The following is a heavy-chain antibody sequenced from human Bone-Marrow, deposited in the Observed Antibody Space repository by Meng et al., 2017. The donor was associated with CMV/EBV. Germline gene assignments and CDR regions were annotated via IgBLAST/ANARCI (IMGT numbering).Heavy chain of an antibody. CDR2: INWNGGST. CDR1: GFTFDDYG. J-gene: IGHJ5*02. CDR3: ARDLGSSYNWFDP. V-gene: IGHV3-20*03. D-gene: IGHD6-6*01. Sequence: ASGFTFDDYGMGWVRQAPGKGLEWVSGINWNGGSTGYADSVKGRFTISRDNAKNSLYLQMNSLRAEDTALYYCARDLGSSYNWFDPWGQGTLVTVSS.